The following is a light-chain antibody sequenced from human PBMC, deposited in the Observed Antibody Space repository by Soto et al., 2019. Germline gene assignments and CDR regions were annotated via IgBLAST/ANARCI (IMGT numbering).Light chain of an antibody. CDR1: QGVPTTY. Sequence: EVLLTQSPGTLSLSPGASATLSCRASQGVPTTYVAWYQQRPGQAPRLLIYDASYRAAATPGRFSGSVSGTDFTLTINRLEPEDFAMYYCQHYGGSPGSFGQGTKVEIK. CDR2: DAS. J-gene: IGKJ1*01. V-gene: IGKV3-20*01. CDR3: QHYGGSPGS.